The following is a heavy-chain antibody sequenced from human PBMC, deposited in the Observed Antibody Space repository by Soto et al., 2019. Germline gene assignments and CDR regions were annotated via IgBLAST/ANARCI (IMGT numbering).Heavy chain of an antibody. CDR3: ARSVAYYYYYGMDV. D-gene: IGHD6-19*01. J-gene: IGHJ6*02. CDR2: ISAYNGNT. CDR1: GYTFTSYG. V-gene: IGHV1-18*01. Sequence: ASVKVSCKASGYTFTSYGISWVRQAPGQGLEWMGWISAYNGNTNYAQKLQGRVTMTTDTSTSTAYMELRSLRSDDTAVYYCARSVAYYYYYGMDVWGQGTTVTVSS.